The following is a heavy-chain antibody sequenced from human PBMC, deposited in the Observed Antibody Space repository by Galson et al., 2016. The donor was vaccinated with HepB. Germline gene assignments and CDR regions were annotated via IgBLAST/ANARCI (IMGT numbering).Heavy chain of an antibody. J-gene: IGHJ4*02. V-gene: IGHV4-30-4*08. D-gene: IGHD6-13*01. CDR1: DGSLSSSSSFS. CDR3: ARGAYNSPFDY. CDR2: IHYRGAA. Sequence: LSLTCTVSDGSLSSSSSFSWGWVRQPPGKGLECIGYIHYRGAAYYNPSLRTRVVISVDTSKNQFSLKLNSVTAADTAVYFCARGAYNSPFDYWGQGSLLSVSS.